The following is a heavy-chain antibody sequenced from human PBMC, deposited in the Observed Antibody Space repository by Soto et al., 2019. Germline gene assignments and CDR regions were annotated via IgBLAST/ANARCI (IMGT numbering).Heavy chain of an antibody. CDR2: IYYSGST. Sequence: PSETLSLTCTVSGGSVSSGSYYWSWIRQPPGKGLEWIGYIYYSGSTNYNPSLKSRVTISVDTSKNQFSLKLSSVTAADTAVYYCARVELERRLGFDPWGQGTLVTVSS. J-gene: IGHJ5*02. D-gene: IGHD1-1*01. V-gene: IGHV4-61*01. CDR1: GGSVSSGSYY. CDR3: ARVELERRLGFDP.